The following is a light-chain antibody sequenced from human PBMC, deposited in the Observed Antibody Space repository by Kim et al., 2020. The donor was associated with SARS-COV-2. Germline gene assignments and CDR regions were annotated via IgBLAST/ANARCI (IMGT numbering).Light chain of an antibody. CDR2: GAS. J-gene: IGKJ1*01. Sequence: PGERATLSCRASQSVSSNLAWYQQKPGQAPRLLIYGASTRATGIPARFSGSGSGTEFTLTISSLQSEDFAVYYCQQYNNWPLWTFGQGTKVDIK. CDR3: QQYNNWPLWT. CDR1: QSVSSN. V-gene: IGKV3-15*01.